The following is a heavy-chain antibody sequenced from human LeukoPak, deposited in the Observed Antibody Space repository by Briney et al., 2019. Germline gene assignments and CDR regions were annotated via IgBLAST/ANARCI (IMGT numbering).Heavy chain of an antibody. CDR1: GFTFSTYG. J-gene: IGHJ4*02. D-gene: IGHD4-17*01. CDR2: IRYDGRNK. CDR3: AKEIWPTVTTPGHTHFDY. Sequence: GGSLRLSCAASGFTFSTYGLHWVRQAPGKGLEWVAFIRYDGRNKYYADSVKGRFTISRDNSKNTLCLQMNSLRAEDTAVYYCAKEIWPTVTTPGHTHFDYWGQGTLVTVSS. V-gene: IGHV3-30*02.